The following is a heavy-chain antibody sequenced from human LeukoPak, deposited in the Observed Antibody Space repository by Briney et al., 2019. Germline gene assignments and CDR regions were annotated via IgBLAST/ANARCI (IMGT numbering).Heavy chain of an antibody. D-gene: IGHD1-26*01. CDR1: GGTFSSYA. V-gene: IGHV1-69*05. Sequence: SVKVSCKASGGTFSSYAISWVRQAPGQGLEWMGRIIPIFGTANYAQKFQGRVTITTDESTSTAYMELSSLRSEDTAVYYCALGIVGATTYYFDYWGQGTLVTVSS. CDR2: IIPIFGTA. J-gene: IGHJ4*02. CDR3: ALGIVGATTYYFDY.